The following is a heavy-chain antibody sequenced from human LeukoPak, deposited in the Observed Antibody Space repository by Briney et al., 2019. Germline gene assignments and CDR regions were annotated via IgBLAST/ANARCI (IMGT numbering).Heavy chain of an antibody. J-gene: IGHJ4*02. Sequence: GGSLRLSCVASGFTFSSSAMSWVRQAPGKGLEWVSTISGAVGNTHYADSVKGRFTISRDNSKNTLYLQMNSLRAEDTAIYYCAKSGLNRFDYWGQGTLVTVSS. D-gene: IGHD2-15*01. V-gene: IGHV3-23*01. CDR1: GFTFSSSA. CDR2: ISGAVGNT. CDR3: AKSGLNRFDY.